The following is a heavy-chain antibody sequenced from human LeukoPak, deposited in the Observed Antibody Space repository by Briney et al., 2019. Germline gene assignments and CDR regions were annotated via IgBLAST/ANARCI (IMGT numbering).Heavy chain of an antibody. CDR2: INWKTGNG. CDR1: GFNFDDYA. V-gene: IGHV3-9*01. CDR3: ARDRGHSGYDLYDY. J-gene: IGHJ4*02. Sequence: PGGSLRLSCAVSGFNFDDYAMHWVRQAPGRGLEWVSGINWKTGNGIYADSVKGRFTISRDTAKDSLYLQMNSLRAEDTAVYYCARDRGHSGYDLYDYWGQGTLVTVSS. D-gene: IGHD5-12*01.